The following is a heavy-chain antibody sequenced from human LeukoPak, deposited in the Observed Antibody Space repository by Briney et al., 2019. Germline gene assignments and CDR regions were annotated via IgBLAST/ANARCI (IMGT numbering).Heavy chain of an antibody. CDR2: ISAYNGNT. V-gene: IGHV1-18*01. Sequence: ASVKVSCKASGYTFTSYGISWVRQAPGQGLEWMGWISAYNGNTNYAQKLQGRVTMTTDTSTSTVYMELSSLRSEDTAVYYCARGPLYGDLHWFDPWGQGTLVTVSS. J-gene: IGHJ5*02. CDR3: ARGPLYGDLHWFDP. CDR1: GYTFTSYG. D-gene: IGHD4-17*01.